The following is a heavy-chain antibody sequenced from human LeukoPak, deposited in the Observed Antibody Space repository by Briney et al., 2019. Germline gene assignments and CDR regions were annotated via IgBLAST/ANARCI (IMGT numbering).Heavy chain of an antibody. CDR1: GGSISSSSYY. D-gene: IGHD2-21*02. CDR3: ARQSPLKTIVVVTAIPPWFDP. Sequence: SETLSLTCTVSGGSISSSSYYWGWIRQPPGKGLEWIGSIYYSGSTYYNPSLKSRVTISVDTSKNQFSLKLSSVTAADTAVYYCARQSPLKTIVVVTAIPPWFDPWGQGTLVTVSS. V-gene: IGHV4-39*01. CDR2: IYYSGST. J-gene: IGHJ5*02.